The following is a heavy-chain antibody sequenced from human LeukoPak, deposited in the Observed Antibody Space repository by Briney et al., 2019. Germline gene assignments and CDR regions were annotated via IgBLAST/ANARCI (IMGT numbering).Heavy chain of an antibody. Sequence: PGGSLRLSCAASGFTFSSFAMHWVRQAPGKGLEWVAVISYDGSNKYYADSVKGRFTISRDNSKNTLYLQMNSLRAEDTAVYYCAKGVTIFDYYYYGMDVWGQGTTVTVSS. CDR3: AKGVTIFDYYYYGMDV. D-gene: IGHD3-3*01. CDR2: ISYDGSNK. V-gene: IGHV3-30*04. CDR1: GFTFSSFA. J-gene: IGHJ6*02.